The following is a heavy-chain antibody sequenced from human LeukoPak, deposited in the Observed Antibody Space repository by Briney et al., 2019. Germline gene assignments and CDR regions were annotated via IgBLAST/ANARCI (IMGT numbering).Heavy chain of an antibody. CDR1: GGSISSSDW. V-gene: IGHV4-4*02. CDR3: ARDPHCSSTNCPFDY. J-gene: IGHJ4*02. Sequence: SETLSLTCAVSGGSISSSDWWSWVRQPPGRELEWIGYIYRSENPSYNPSLKGRVTMSADKSKNQFSLRLSSVTAADTAVYYCARDPHCSSTNCPFDYWGQGTLVIVSS. CDR2: IYRSENP. D-gene: IGHD2-2*01.